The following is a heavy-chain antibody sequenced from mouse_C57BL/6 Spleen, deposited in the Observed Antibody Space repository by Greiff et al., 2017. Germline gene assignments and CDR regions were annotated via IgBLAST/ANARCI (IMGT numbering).Heavy chain of an antibody. D-gene: IGHD3-2*02. CDR2: IDPSDSYT. CDR3: ARSGYYYAMDY. V-gene: IGHV1-69*01. Sequence: QVQLQQPGAELVMPGASVKLSCKASGYTFTSYWMHWVKQRPGQGLEWIGEIDPSDSYTNYKQKFKGKSTLTVDKSYRTAYMQLSSLTSEDSAVYYCARSGYYYAMDYWGQGTSVTVSS. CDR1: GYTFTSYW. J-gene: IGHJ4*01.